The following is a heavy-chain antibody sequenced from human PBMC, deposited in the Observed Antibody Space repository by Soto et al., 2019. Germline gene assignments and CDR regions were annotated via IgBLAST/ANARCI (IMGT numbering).Heavy chain of an antibody. V-gene: IGHV4-61*01. D-gene: IGHD2-2*01. J-gene: IGHJ5*02. CDR3: ARDIGVYCSSTSCYNGFDP. CDR1: GGSVSSGSYY. CDR2: IYYSGST. Sequence: SETLSLTCTVSGGSVSSGSYYWSWIRQPPGKGLEWIGYIYYSGSTNYNPSPKSRVTISVDTSKNQFSLKLSSVTAADTAVYYCARDIGVYCSSTSCYNGFDPWGQGTLVTVSS.